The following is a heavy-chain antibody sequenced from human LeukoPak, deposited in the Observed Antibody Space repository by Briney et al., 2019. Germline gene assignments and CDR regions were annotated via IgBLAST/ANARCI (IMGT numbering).Heavy chain of an antibody. CDR1: RCSFSWHY. CDR2: IYYSGST. V-gene: IGHV4-59*08. Sequence: SETLSLTCAFSRCSFSWHYWIWVRQPPGKGLEWIGYIYYSGSTNYNPSLKSRVTISVDTSKNQFSLKLSSVTAADTAVYYCASHYLCWWLTDYWGQGTLVTVSS. CDR3: ASHYLCWWLTDY. J-gene: IGHJ4*02. D-gene: IGHD2-8*02.